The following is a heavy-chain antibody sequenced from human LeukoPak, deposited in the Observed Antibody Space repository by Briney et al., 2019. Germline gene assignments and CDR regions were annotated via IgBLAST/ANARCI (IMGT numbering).Heavy chain of an antibody. J-gene: IGHJ3*02. CDR1: GYSFTSYW. D-gene: IGHD2-2*01. Sequence: GESLKISCKGSGYSFTSYWIGWVRQMPGKGLEWMGIIYPGDSDTRYSPSFQGQVTISADKSTSTAYLQWSSLKASDTAMYYCASNPGYCSSTSCEAYDAFDIWGQGTMVTVSS. CDR2: IYPGDSDT. V-gene: IGHV5-51*01. CDR3: ASNPGYCSSTSCEAYDAFDI.